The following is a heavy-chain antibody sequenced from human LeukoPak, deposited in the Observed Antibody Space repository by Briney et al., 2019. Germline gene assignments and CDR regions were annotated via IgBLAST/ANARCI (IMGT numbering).Heavy chain of an antibody. J-gene: IGHJ4*02. CDR2: FDPEDGET. CDR1: GYTFTGYY. CDR3: ATLSSGWYNDY. Sequence: ASVKVSCKASGYTFTGYYMHWVRQAPGKGLEWMGGFDPEDGETIYAQKFQGRVTMTEDTSTDTAYMELSSLRSEDTAVYYCATLSSGWYNDYWGQGTLVTVSS. D-gene: IGHD6-19*01. V-gene: IGHV1-24*01.